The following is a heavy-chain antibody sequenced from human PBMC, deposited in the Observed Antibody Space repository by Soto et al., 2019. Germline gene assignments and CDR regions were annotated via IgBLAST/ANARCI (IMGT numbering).Heavy chain of an antibody. J-gene: IGHJ4*02. CDR1: GYTFTSYA. V-gene: IGHV1-3*01. CDR2: INAGNGNT. D-gene: IGHD6-6*01. CDR3: ARRDSSSSGCFDY. Sequence: ASVKVSCKASGYTFTSYAMHWVRQAPGQRLEWMGWINAGNGNTKYSQKFQGRVTITRDTSASTAYMELSSLRSEDTAVCYCARRDSSSSGCFDYWGQGTLVTVSS.